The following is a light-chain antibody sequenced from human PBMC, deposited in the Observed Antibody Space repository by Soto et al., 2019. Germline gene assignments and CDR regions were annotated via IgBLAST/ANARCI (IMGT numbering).Light chain of an antibody. CDR1: QGIGSY. Sequence: IQLTQSPSSLSASVGDRVTITCRASQGIGSYLAWYQQKPGEAPKLLIFAASTLQSGVPSRFSGSGSGTDFTLTISSLQSEDFAIYYCQQYQNLWTFGQGTKVDIK. CDR3: QQYQNLWT. CDR2: AAS. J-gene: IGKJ1*01. V-gene: IGKV1-9*01.